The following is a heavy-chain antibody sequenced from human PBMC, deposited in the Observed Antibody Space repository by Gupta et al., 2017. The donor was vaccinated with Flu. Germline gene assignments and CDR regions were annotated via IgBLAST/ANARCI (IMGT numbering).Heavy chain of an antibody. J-gene: IGHJ5*02. CDR3: ARPSVPTYNWFDP. D-gene: IGHD2-2*01. V-gene: IGHV3-21*01. CDR2: ISGSSNYI. Sequence: EVQLVESGGGLVKPGGSLRLSCAASGFTFRSYGMIWVRQAPGKGLEWVSFISGSSNYIYYTDSVKGRFTISRDNAKNSLYLQMNSLGAEDTAVYYCARPSVPTYNWFDPWGQGTLVTVSS. CDR1: GFTFRSYG.